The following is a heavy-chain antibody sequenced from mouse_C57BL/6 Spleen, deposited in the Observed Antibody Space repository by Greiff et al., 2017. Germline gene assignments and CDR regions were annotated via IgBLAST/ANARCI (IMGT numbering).Heavy chain of an antibody. Sequence: QVTLKVSGPGILQSSQTLSLTCSFSGFSLSTSGMGVSWIRQPSGKGLEWLAHIYWDDDKRYNPSLKSRLTISKDTSRNQVFLKITSVDTADTATYYCARFDYYGSSYGYWYFDVWGTGTTVTVSS. V-gene: IGHV8-12*01. J-gene: IGHJ1*03. D-gene: IGHD1-1*01. CDR3: ARFDYYGSSYGYWYFDV. CDR1: GFSLSTSGMG. CDR2: IYWDDDK.